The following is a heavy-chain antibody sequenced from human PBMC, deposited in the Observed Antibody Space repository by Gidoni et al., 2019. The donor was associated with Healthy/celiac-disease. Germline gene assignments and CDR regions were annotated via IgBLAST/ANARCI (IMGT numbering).Heavy chain of an antibody. J-gene: IGHJ6*02. D-gene: IGHD5-12*01. V-gene: IGHV4-4*02. Sequence: QVQLQESGPGLVKPSGTLSLTCAVSGGSISSSNWWSWVRQPPGKGLEWIGEIYHSGSTNYNPSLKSLVTISVDKSKNQFSLKLSSVTAADTAVYYCARDPRLVTTISYYYGMDVWGQGTTVTVSS. CDR2: IYHSGST. CDR3: ARDPRLVTTISYYYGMDV. CDR1: GGSISSSNW.